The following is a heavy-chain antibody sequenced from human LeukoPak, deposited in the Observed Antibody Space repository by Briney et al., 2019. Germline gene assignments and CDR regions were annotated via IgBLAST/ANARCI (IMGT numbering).Heavy chain of an antibody. Sequence: ASVKVSCKASGYTFTSYGISWVRQAPGQGLEWMGWINPNSGGTNYAQKFQGRVTMTRDTSISTAYMELSRLRSDDTAVYYCAREWVYGVVYYYYMDVWGKGTTVTVSS. V-gene: IGHV1-2*02. D-gene: IGHD4-17*01. CDR1: GYTFTSYG. CDR2: INPNSGGT. CDR3: AREWVYGVVYYYYMDV. J-gene: IGHJ6*03.